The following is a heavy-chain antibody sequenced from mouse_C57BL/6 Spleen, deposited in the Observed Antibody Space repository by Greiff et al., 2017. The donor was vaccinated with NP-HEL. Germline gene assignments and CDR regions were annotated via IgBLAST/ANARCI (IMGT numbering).Heavy chain of an antibody. CDR3: ARGGLLRTGYFDY. D-gene: IGHD1-1*01. CDR1: GYAFSSYW. J-gene: IGHJ2*01. Sequence: VQLQQSGAELVKPGASVKISCKASGYAFSSYWMNWVKQRPGKGLEWIGQIYPGDGDTNYNGKFKGKATLTADKSSSTAYMQLSSLTSEDSAVYFCARGGLLRTGYFDYWGQGTTLTVSS. V-gene: IGHV1-80*01. CDR2: IYPGDGDT.